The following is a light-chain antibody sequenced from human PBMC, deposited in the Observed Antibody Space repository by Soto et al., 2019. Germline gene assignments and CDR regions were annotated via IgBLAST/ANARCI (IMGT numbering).Light chain of an antibody. CDR1: SSDVGGYNY. V-gene: IGLV2-8*01. CDR3: SSYVSGNIYV. Sequence: QSVLTQPPSASGSPGQSVTISCTGTSSDVGGYNYVSWYQQHPGKAPKIMIYEVTKRPSGVPDRFSGSKSGNTASLTVSGLQAEDEADYYCSSYVSGNIYVSGTGTKVTVL. J-gene: IGLJ1*01. CDR2: EVT.